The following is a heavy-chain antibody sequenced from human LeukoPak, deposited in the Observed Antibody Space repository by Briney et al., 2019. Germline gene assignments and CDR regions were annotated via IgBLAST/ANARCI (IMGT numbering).Heavy chain of an antibody. CDR3: AKSNGYGLVDI. J-gene: IGHJ3*02. Sequence: SETLSLTCTVSGGSINSYYWSWIRQPPGKGLEWIGNIFYSGSTYYSPSLKSRVTISLDTSRNQFSLKLNSVTAADTAVYYCAKSNGYGLVDIWGQGTMVTVSS. CDR2: IFYSGST. D-gene: IGHD3-10*01. CDR1: GGSINSYY. V-gene: IGHV4-59*12.